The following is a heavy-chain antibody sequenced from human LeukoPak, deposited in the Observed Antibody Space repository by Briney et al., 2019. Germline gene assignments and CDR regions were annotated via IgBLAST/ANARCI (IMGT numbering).Heavy chain of an antibody. CDR2: INWNGGST. Sequence: GGSLRLSCAASGFTFDDYAMNWVRQAPGKGLEWASGINWNGGSTYYRDSVKGRFTISRDNAKNSLYLQMNSLRAEDTALYYCARVKGSGYRNSIDYWGRGTLVTVSS. CDR1: GFTFDDYA. CDR3: ARVKGSGYRNSIDY. V-gene: IGHV3-20*04. D-gene: IGHD3-3*01. J-gene: IGHJ4*02.